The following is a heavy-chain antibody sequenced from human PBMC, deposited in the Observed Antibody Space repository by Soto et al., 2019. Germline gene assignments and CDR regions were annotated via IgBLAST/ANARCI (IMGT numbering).Heavy chain of an antibody. CDR2: ISTYNGNT. V-gene: IGHV1-18*01. J-gene: IGHJ6*02. CDR1: GYTFNSYG. D-gene: IGHD3-10*01. Sequence: QVQLVQSGAEVKKPGASVKVYCKASGYTFNSYGVSWVRQAPGQGLEWMGWISTYNGNTNYAQNLQGRVTMTTDTSTSTAYMELRSLRSDDTAVYYCASGLLWFGELLSMDVWGQGTTVTVSS. CDR3: ASGLLWFGELLSMDV.